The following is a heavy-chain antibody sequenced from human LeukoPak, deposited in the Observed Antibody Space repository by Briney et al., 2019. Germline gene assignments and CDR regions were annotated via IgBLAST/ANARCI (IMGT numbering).Heavy chain of an antibody. CDR1: GGSISSYY. CDR2: IYTSGST. J-gene: IGHJ3*02. D-gene: IGHD4-17*01. Sequence: SETLSLTCTVSGGSISSYYWSWIRQPAGKGPEWIGRIYTSGSTNYNPSLKSRVTMSVDTSKNQFSLKLSSVTAADTAVYYCARQEDDYGDYGDAFDIWGQGTMVTVSS. V-gene: IGHV4-4*07. CDR3: ARQEDDYGDYGDAFDI.